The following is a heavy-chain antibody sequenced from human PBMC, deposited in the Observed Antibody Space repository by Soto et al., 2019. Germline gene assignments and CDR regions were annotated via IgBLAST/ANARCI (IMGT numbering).Heavy chain of an antibody. CDR1: GFTFSSYG. V-gene: IGHV3-30*18. CDR3: AKDGAPDLDMATIFFDY. D-gene: IGHD5-12*01. J-gene: IGHJ4*02. CDR2: LSYDGSNK. Sequence: QVQLVESGGGVVQPGRSLRLSCAASGFTFSSYGMHWVRQAPGKGLEWVAVLSYDGSNKYYADSVKGRFTISRDNSKNTLFLQMNSLRAEDTAVYYCAKDGAPDLDMATIFFDYWGQGTLVTVSS.